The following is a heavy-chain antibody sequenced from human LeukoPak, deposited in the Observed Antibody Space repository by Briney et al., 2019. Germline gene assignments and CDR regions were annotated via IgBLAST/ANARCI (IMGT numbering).Heavy chain of an antibody. D-gene: IGHD3-16*01. J-gene: IGHJ4*02. CDR1: GGSISSYY. Sequence: SETLSLTCTVSGGSISSYYWSWIRQPPGKGLEWIGYIYYSGSTNYNPSLKSRVTISVDTSKNRFSLKLSSVTAADTALYYCARGRGYFDYWDQGTLVTVSS. V-gene: IGHV4-59*01. CDR3: ARGRGYFDY. CDR2: IYYSGST.